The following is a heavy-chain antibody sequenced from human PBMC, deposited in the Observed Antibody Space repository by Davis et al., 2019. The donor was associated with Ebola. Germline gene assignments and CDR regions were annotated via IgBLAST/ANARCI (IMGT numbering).Heavy chain of an antibody. CDR2: ISAFKGKT. Sequence: ASVKVSCKAFGYSFVTYGISWVRKAPGQGLEWMGWISAFKGKTHYAQKFQGRMTLTTDTPTSTAYMELESLRSDDTAVYYCARSTYDILIDFDVWGQGTLVTVSS. D-gene: IGHD3-9*01. CDR3: ARSTYDILIDFDV. CDR1: GYSFVTYG. J-gene: IGHJ4*02. V-gene: IGHV1-18*04.